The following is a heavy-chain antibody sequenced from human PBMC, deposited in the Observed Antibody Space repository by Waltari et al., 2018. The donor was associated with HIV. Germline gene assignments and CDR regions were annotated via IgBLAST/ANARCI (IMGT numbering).Heavy chain of an antibody. CDR3: ARQMTFYDAFDV. V-gene: IGHV1-2*02. CDR1: GFSLTGYY. J-gene: IGHJ3*01. CDR2: IYSNTGDT. Sequence: QVQMVQSGAEVKKPGASVKVSCKTSGFSLTGYYIHWVRQAPGQGLEWMGWIYSNTGDTNYGRQFEGRVTMTRDTSMRTAYMELRTLRSDDTALYYCARQMTFYDAFDVWGQGTVVTVSS.